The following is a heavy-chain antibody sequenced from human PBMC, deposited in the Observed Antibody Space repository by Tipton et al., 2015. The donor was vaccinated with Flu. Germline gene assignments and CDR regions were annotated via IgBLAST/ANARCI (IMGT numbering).Heavy chain of an antibody. J-gene: IGHJ5*02. CDR3: ARRDFSNYVSEPRNWIDI. CDR2: INHSGTL. CDR1: GGSFSDYY. Sequence: TLSLTCAVYGGSFSDYYWTWLRQPPGKGLEWIGEINHSGTLNCNPSLKSRVTISVDTSKNQFSLKVRSLTAADTAVYFCARRDFSNYVSEPRNWIDIWGQGTLVTVSS. V-gene: IGHV4-34*01. D-gene: IGHD4-11*01.